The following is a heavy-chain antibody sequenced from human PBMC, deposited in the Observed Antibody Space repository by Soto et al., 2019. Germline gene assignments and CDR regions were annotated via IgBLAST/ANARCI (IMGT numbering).Heavy chain of an antibody. D-gene: IGHD3-3*01. V-gene: IGHV1-46*03. Sequence: GASVKVSCKASGYTFTSYYMHWVRQAPGQGLEWMGIINPSGGSTSYAQKFQGRVTMTRDTSTSTVYMELSSLRSEDTAVYYCAREFVTIFGVAPPDYWGQGTLVTSPQ. J-gene: IGHJ4*02. CDR1: GYTFTSYY. CDR3: AREFVTIFGVAPPDY. CDR2: INPSGGST.